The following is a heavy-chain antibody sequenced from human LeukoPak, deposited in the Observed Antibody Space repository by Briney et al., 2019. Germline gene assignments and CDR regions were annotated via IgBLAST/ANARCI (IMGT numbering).Heavy chain of an antibody. D-gene: IGHD2-2*01. CDR2: ISYDGSNK. V-gene: IGHV3-30-3*01. Sequence: GGSLRLSCAASGFTFSTYVIHWVRQAPGKGLEWVAVISYDGSNKYYAGSVKGRFTISRDNAKNSLYLQMNSLRAEDTAVYYCARAYCSSTSCYPYYYYYGMDVWGQGTTVTVSS. CDR1: GFTFSTYV. CDR3: ARAYCSSTSCYPYYYYYGMDV. J-gene: IGHJ6*02.